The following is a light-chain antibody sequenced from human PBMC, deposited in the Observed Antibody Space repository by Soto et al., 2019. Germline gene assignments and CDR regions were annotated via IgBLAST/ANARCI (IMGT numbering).Light chain of an antibody. V-gene: IGKV3-11*01. CDR2: DAS. CDR1: QSVGTY. Sequence: EMVLTQSPATLSLSPGERATLSCRASQSVGTYLAWYQHKPGQAPRLLIYDASNRATGIPARFSGSGSGTDFTLTISSLEPEDCAVYYCQQRNNWPRTTFGGGTKVEIK. CDR3: QQRNNWPRTT. J-gene: IGKJ4*01.